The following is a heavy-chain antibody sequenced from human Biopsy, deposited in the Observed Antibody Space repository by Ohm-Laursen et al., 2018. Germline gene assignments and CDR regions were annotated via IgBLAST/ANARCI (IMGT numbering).Heavy chain of an antibody. J-gene: IGHJ3*02. CDR1: GKTFSDYQ. CDR3: AGIVLGPTNDAFDI. CDR2: IYYSGTT. Sequence: GTLSLTWAVFGKTFSDYQWSWIRQPPGKVMEWIASIYYSGTTHKNPSLKSRVTISVDTSQGLLSLDLSSVTAADTAVYYCAGIVLGPTNDAFDIWGQGTMVTVSS. V-gene: IGHV4-34*11. D-gene: IGHD1-26*01.